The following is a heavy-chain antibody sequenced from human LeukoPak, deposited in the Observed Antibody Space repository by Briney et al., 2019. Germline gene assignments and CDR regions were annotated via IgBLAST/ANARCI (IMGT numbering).Heavy chain of an antibody. CDR3: ARATPPYYYYYYMDV. CDR1: GYTFTSYG. J-gene: IGHJ6*03. Sequence: ASVKVSCKASGYTFTSYGISWVRQAPGQGLEWMGWISAYNGNTNYAQKLQGRVTMTTDTSTSTAYMELRSLRSDDTAVYYCARATPPYYYYYYMDVWGKGTTVTVSS. CDR2: ISAYNGNT. V-gene: IGHV1-18*01.